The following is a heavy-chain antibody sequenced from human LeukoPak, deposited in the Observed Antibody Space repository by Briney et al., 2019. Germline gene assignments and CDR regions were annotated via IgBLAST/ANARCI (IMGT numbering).Heavy chain of an antibody. D-gene: IGHD4-17*01. CDR2: IIPILGIA. Sequence: SVKVSCKASGGTFSSYTISWVRQAPGQGLEWMGRIIPILGIANYAQKFQGRVTITAGKSTSTAYMELSSLRSEDTAVYYCARDATRLAWYFDYWGQGTLVTVSS. J-gene: IGHJ4*02. CDR3: ARDATRLAWYFDY. CDR1: GGTFSSYT. V-gene: IGHV1-69*04.